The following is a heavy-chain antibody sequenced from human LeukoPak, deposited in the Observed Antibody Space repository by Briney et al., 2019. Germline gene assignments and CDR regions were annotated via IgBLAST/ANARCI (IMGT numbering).Heavy chain of an antibody. CDR2: INYSGST. J-gene: IGHJ4*02. V-gene: IGHV4-39*01. Sequence: SETLSLTCPVSGGSLSSSGYYWGWIRQPPGEALVGIGSINYSGSTYYNPSLKSRVSISVDTSKNQFSLKLSSVTAADTAVYYCATSGYAGNSRFNCWGQGTLVTVSS. D-gene: IGHD4-23*01. CDR1: GGSLSSSGYY. CDR3: ATSGYAGNSRFNC.